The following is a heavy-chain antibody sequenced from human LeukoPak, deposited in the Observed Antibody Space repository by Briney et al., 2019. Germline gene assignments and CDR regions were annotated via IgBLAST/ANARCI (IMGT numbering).Heavy chain of an antibody. CDR1: GFTFIDYG. J-gene: IGHJ4*02. CDR2: ISGNGDRT. CDR3: SVEREQDHSNHVF. V-gene: IGHV3-23*01. D-gene: IGHD4-11*01. Sequence: GGSLRLSCAASGFTFIDYGIYWVRQAPGKGLEWVSGISGNGDRTSYADSVKGRFAVSRDNSKNTAYLQMSNLRAEDTAVYFCSVEREQDHSNHVFWGQGTLVTVSS.